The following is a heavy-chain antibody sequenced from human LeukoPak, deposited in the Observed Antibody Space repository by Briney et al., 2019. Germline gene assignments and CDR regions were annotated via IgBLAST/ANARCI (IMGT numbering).Heavy chain of an antibody. CDR3: ARDGDSSYYWFDP. J-gene: IGHJ5*02. V-gene: IGHV4-34*01. D-gene: IGHD6-6*01. CDR2: INHSGST. CDR1: GGSFSGYY. Sequence: SETLSLTCAVYGGSFSGYYWSWIRQPPGKGLEWIGEINHSGSTNYNPSLKSRVTMSVDTSKNQFSLKLSSVTAADTAVYYCARDGDSSYYWFDPWGQGTLVTVSS.